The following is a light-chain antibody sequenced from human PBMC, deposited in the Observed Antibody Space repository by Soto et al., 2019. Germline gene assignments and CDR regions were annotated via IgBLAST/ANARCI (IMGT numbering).Light chain of an antibody. Sequence: DSQMTQSPSSLSASVGDRVTINCRASQSISRYSNWYQQRPGKAPKLLIYAASSLQSWVPSRFGGSGSGTDFTLTISSLQPEDFATYYCQQSYSTPYTFGQGTKLEIK. CDR3: QQSYSTPYT. J-gene: IGKJ2*01. CDR1: QSISRY. V-gene: IGKV1-39*01. CDR2: AAS.